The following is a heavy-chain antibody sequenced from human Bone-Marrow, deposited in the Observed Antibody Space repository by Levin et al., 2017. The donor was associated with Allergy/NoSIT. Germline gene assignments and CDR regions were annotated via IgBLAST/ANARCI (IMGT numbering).Heavy chain of an antibody. CDR1: GFTFSTYT. CDR3: ATRGDYIEH. CDR2: VTPGSTE. V-gene: IGHV3-48*02. Sequence: PGGSLRLSCAASGFTFSTYTMNWVRQAPGKGLEWISSVTPGSTEYYADSVKGRFTVSRDNARNSLYLQMSSLRDEDTAVYYCATRGDYIEHWGQGALVTVSS. D-gene: IGHD3-10*01. J-gene: IGHJ4*02.